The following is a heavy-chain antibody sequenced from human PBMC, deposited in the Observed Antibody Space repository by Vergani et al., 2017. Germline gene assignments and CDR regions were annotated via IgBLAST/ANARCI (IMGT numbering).Heavy chain of an antibody. CDR1: GFTFSSYG. Sequence: QVQLVESGGGVVQPGRSLRLSCAASGFTFSSYGMHWVRQAPGKGLEWVAVISYDGSIKYYADAVKGRFTISRDNSKNTLYLQMNSLRAEDTAVYYCAKDLCGGDCYSFAFDIWGQGTMVTVSS. CDR2: ISYDGSIK. CDR3: AKDLCGGDCYSFAFDI. D-gene: IGHD2-21*01. V-gene: IGHV3-30*18. J-gene: IGHJ3*02.